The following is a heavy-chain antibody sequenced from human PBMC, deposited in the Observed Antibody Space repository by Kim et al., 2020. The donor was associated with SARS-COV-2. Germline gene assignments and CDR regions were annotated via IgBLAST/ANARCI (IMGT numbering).Heavy chain of an antibody. CDR2: IHHSGNT. CDR1: GASINSINW. J-gene: IGHJ4*02. V-gene: IGHV4-4*02. D-gene: IGHD1-26*01. CDR3: VRLRTDSGSYFRFDY. Sequence: SETLSLTCAVSGASINSINWWSWVRQPPGTGLEWIGEIHHSGNTNYNPSLKSRVSISVDNSNNLFSLKLSSVTAADTAVYYCVRLRTDSGSYFRFDYWGQGTLVAVSS.